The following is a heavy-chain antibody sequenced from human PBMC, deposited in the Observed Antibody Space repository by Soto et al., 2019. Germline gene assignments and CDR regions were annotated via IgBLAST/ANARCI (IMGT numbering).Heavy chain of an antibody. J-gene: IGHJ6*02. V-gene: IGHV4-34*01. CDR3: ARNYDFWSGYSYYYYGMDV. CDR1: GGSFSGYY. D-gene: IGHD3-3*01. Sequence: SETLSLTCAVYGGSFSGYYWSWIRQPPGKGLEWIGEINHSGSTNYNPSLKSRVTISVDTSKNQFSLKLSSVTAADTAVYYCARNYDFWSGYSYYYYGMDVWGQGTTVTVS. CDR2: INHSGST.